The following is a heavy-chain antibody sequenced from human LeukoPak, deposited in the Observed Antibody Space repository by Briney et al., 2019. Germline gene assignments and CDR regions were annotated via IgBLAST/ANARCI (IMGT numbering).Heavy chain of an antibody. CDR3: ARPDYYGSGSYFNYYYYGMDV. CDR1: GLTFSSYW. V-gene: IGHV3-74*01. J-gene: IGHJ6*02. CDR2: INSDGSST. Sequence: GGSLRLSCAASGLTFSSYWMHWVRQAPGKGLVWVSRINSDGSSTSYADSVKGRFTISRDNAKNTLYLQMNSLRAEDTAVYYCARPDYYGSGSYFNYYYYGMDVWGQGTTVTVSS. D-gene: IGHD3-10*01.